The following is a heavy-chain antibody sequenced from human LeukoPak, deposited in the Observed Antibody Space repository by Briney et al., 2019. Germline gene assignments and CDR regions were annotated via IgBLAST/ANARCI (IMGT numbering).Heavy chain of an antibody. Sequence: SETLSLTCSVSGYSISGGYYWGWIRQPPGKGLEWIGYIYYSGSTNYNPSLKSRVTISVDTSKNQFSLKLSSVTAADTAVYYCARTYYDILTGLPLGAFDIWGQGTMVTASS. CDR3: ARTYYDILTGLPLGAFDI. CDR2: IYYSGST. CDR1: GYSISGGYY. D-gene: IGHD3-9*01. V-gene: IGHV4-61*08. J-gene: IGHJ3*02.